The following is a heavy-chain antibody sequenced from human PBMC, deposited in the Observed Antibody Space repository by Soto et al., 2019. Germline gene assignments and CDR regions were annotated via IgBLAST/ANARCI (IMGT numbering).Heavy chain of an antibody. CDR1: GYTLTELS. Sequence: SVKVSCTVSGYTLTELSMHWVRQAPGKGLEWMGGFDPEDGETIYAQKFQGRVTMTEDTSTDTAYMELSSLRSEDTAVYYCATAVITIYYYYYYMDVWGKGTTVTVSS. D-gene: IGHD3-22*01. J-gene: IGHJ6*03. CDR2: FDPEDGET. CDR3: ATAVITIYYYYYYMDV. V-gene: IGHV1-24*01.